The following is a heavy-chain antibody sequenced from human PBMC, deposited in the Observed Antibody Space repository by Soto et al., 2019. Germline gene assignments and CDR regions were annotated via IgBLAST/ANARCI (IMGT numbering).Heavy chain of an antibody. CDR1: GGSFSGYY. CDR2: INHSGRT. Sequence: QVQLQQWGAGLLKPSETLSLTCAVYGGSFSGYYWSWIRQPPGKGLEWIGEINHSGRTNYNPSLKSRVTISVDTSKNQFSLKLSSVTAADTAVYYCARGRASDIVVVVAATPSHFDYWGQGTLVTVSS. V-gene: IGHV4-34*01. J-gene: IGHJ4*02. CDR3: ARGRASDIVVVVAATPSHFDY. D-gene: IGHD2-15*01.